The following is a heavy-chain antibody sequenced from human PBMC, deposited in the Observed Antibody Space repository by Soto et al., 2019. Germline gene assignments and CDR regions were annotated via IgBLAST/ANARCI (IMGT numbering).Heavy chain of an antibody. Sequence: GGSLRLSCSGSDFTFGDYTMTWFRQAPGKGLEWVGFIRSRAYGGTPEYAASVKGRFFISRDDSKSIVYLQMNSLLTEDTAVYYCSRQTRPSKGPFDPWGQGTLVTVSS. CDR3: SRQTRPSKGPFDP. V-gene: IGHV3-49*03. J-gene: IGHJ5*02. CDR1: DFTFGDYT. CDR2: IRSRAYGGTP.